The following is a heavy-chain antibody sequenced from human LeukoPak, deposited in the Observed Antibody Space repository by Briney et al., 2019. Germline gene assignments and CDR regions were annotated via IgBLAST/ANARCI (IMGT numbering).Heavy chain of an antibody. CDR2: ISGSGGST. D-gene: IGHD5-18*01. Sequence: GGSLRLSCTASGFTFSSYAMSWVRQAPGKGLEWVSAISGSGGSTYYADSVKGRFTISRDNSKNTLYLQMNSLRAEDTAAYYCARVTGYSYGYFDYWGQGTLVTVSS. CDR1: GFTFSSYA. CDR3: ARVTGYSYGYFDY. V-gene: IGHV3-23*01. J-gene: IGHJ4*02.